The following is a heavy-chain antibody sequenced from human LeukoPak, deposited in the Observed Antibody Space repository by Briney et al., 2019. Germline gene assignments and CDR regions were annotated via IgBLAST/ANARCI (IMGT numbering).Heavy chain of an antibody. J-gene: IGHJ4*02. V-gene: IGHV3-23*01. CDR1: GFTFSSYA. D-gene: IGHD3-3*01. CDR2: ISGSGGST. CDR3: AKDRDYDFWSGYYWDN. Sequence: GGSLRLSCAASGFTFSSYAMSWVRQAPGRGLEWVSSISGSGGSTYYADSVKGRFTISRDNSKDTLYLQMHRLRGEDTAVYFCAKDRDYDFWSGYYWDNWGQGTLVTVSS.